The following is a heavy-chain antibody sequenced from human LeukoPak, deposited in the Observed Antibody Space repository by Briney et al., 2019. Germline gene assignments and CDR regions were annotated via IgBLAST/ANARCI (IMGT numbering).Heavy chain of an antibody. Sequence: PSETLSLTCAVYGGSFSGYYWSWIRQPPGKGLEWIGEINHSGSTNYNPSLKSRVTISVDTSKNQFSLKLSSVTAADTAVYYCARGLFLRWQQASQDWFDPWGQGTLVTVSS. CDR3: ARGLFLRWQQASQDWFDP. CDR2: INHSGST. CDR1: GGSFSGYY. J-gene: IGHJ5*02. V-gene: IGHV4-34*01. D-gene: IGHD6-13*01.